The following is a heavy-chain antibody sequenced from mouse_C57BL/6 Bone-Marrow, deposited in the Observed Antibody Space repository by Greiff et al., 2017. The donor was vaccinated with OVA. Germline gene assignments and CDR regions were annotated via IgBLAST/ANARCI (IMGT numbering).Heavy chain of an antibody. CDR1: GFTFSSYA. D-gene: IGHD2-14*01. Sequence: EVQVVESGGGLVKPGGSLKLSCAASGFTFSSYAMSWVRQTPEKRLEWVATISDGGSYTYYPDNVKGRFTISRDNAKNNLYLQMSHLKSEDTAMYYCARVLGCYWGQGTTLTVSS. V-gene: IGHV5-4*01. J-gene: IGHJ2*01. CDR3: ARVLGCY. CDR2: ISDGGSYT.